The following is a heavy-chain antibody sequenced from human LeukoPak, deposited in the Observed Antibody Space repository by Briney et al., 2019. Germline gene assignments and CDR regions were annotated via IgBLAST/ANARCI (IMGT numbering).Heavy chain of an antibody. CDR2: ISSSSSAI. J-gene: IGHJ4*02. V-gene: IGHV3-48*01. Sequence: PGGSLRLPCAASGFTFSIYTMNWVRQAPGKGLEWVTYISSSSSAIYHADSVKGRFTISRDNAKNSLYLQMNSLRAEDTAVYYCARVEYGDYPGDYWGQGTLVTVSS. CDR1: GFTFSIYT. D-gene: IGHD4-17*01. CDR3: ARVEYGDYPGDY.